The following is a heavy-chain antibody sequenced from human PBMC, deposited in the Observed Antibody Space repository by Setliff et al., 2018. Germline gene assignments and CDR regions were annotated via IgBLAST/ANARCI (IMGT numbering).Heavy chain of an antibody. CDR3: ARVADGSGSFYLGFDY. V-gene: IGHV4-31*03. CDR1: GGSISSGGYY. CDR2: IFHSGST. Sequence: SETLSLTCTVSGGSISSGGYYWSWIRQHPGKGLEWIGYIFHSGSTHYNSSLKSRITISIDTSKNHFSLELNSVTAADSAVYYCARVADGSGSFYLGFDYWGQGILVTVSS. D-gene: IGHD3-10*01. J-gene: IGHJ4*02.